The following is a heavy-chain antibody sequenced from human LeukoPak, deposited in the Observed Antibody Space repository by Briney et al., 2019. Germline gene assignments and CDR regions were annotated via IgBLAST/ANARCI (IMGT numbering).Heavy chain of an antibody. J-gene: IGHJ4*02. D-gene: IGHD3-10*01. V-gene: IGHV3-74*01. CDR2: IDNDGSST. Sequence: GGSLRLSCAASGFSFNNYWMHWVRQAPGKGLEWVSRIDNDGSSTRYADSVKGRFTISRDNSKSTLYLQMNSLRAEDTAVYYCAKDPSLHRSGSYYNGYYWGQGTLVTVSS. CDR3: AKDPSLHRSGSYYNGYY. CDR1: GFSFNNYW.